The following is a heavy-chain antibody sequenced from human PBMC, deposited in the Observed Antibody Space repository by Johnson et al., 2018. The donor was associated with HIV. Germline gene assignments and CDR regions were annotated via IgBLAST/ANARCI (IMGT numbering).Heavy chain of an antibody. Sequence: VQLVESGGSAVRPGGSLRLSCTASGFTFDDYGMSWVRQPPGKGLEWVSGIGGSGGRTYYPDSVKGRFTISRDNSKNTLYLQMNSLRAEDTAVYYCAKVLKAGGRMNDGFDIWGQGTLVTVSS. J-gene: IGHJ3*02. V-gene: IGHV3-23*04. CDR3: AKVLKAGGRMNDGFDI. CDR2: IGGSGGRT. D-gene: IGHD1-26*01. CDR1: GFTFDDYG.